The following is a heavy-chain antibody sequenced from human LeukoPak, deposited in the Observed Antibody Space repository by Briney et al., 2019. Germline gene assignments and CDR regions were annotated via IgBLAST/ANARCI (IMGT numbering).Heavy chain of an antibody. CDR2: IYYSGST. CDR1: GGSISSGGYY. CDR3: ARDSHKYYYDTRHELGV. Sequence: SETLSLTCTVSGGSISSGGYYWSWIRQHPGKGLEWIGYIYYSGSTHYNPSLKSRVTISVDTSKNQFSLKLSSVTAADTAVYYWARDSHKYYYDTRHELGVCGKGTTVTASS. D-gene: IGHD3-22*01. V-gene: IGHV4-31*03. J-gene: IGHJ6*04.